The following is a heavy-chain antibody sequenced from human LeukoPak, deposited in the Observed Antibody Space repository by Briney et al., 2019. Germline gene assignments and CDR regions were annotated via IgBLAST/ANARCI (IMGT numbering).Heavy chain of an antibody. CDR2: IKTDGSST. Sequence: GGSLRLSCAASRFTFSNYWMHWVRRAPGKGLVWVSRIKTDGSSTSYADSVKGRFTISRDNAKNTLYLQINGLRAEDTAVYYCARESSSSDAFDIWGQGTMVTVSS. J-gene: IGHJ3*02. CDR3: ARESSSSDAFDI. CDR1: RFTFSNYW. V-gene: IGHV3-74*01. D-gene: IGHD6-6*01.